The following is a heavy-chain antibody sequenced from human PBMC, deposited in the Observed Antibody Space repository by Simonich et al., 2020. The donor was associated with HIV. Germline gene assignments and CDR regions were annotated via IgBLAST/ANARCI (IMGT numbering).Heavy chain of an antibody. CDR3: AKDKGAYYGSGSPVY. D-gene: IGHD3-10*01. CDR1: GFTFDDYA. V-gene: IGHV3-9*01. CDR2: ISWNSGSI. Sequence: EVQLVESGGGLVQPGRSLRLSCAASGFTFDDYAMHWVRQAPGKGLEWVSGISWNSGSIGYADSVKGRFTISSDNAKNALYLQMNSLRAEDTALYYCAKDKGAYYGSGSPVYWGQGTLVTVSS. J-gene: IGHJ4*02.